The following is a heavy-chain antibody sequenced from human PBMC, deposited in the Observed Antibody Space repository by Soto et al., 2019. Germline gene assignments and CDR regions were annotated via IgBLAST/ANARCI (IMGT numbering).Heavy chain of an antibody. CDR1: GGSFSNYF. CDR2: INHSGSS. CDR3: ARGITIGDAPSNYHFDS. V-gene: IGHV4-34*01. Sequence: PSETLSLTCAVYGGSFSNYFWSWIRQAPGKGLEWIGEINHSGSSNQNPSLKSRVSISVDTSKNQFSLKLRSVTAADTAVYYCARGITIGDAPSNYHFDSWGQGSLVTVSS. D-gene: IGHD3-10*01. J-gene: IGHJ4*02.